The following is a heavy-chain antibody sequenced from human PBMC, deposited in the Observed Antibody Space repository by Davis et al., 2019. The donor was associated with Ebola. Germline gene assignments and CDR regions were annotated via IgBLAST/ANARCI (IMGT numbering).Heavy chain of an antibody. V-gene: IGHV3-23*01. Sequence: GESLKISCAASGFSFSTYAMSWVRQAPGRGLEWVSGIGSDGINTDYADSVKGRFTISRDNSKNTLYLQMNSLRAEDTAVYYCAKESTSCGGDCYSLSDYWGQGTLVTVSS. CDR3: AKESTSCGGDCYSLSDY. CDR1: GFSFSTYA. CDR2: IGSDGINT. D-gene: IGHD2-21*02. J-gene: IGHJ4*02.